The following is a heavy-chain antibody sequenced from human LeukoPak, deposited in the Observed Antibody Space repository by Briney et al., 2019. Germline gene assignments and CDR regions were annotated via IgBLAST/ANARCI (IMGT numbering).Heavy chain of an antibody. D-gene: IGHD6-13*01. J-gene: IGHJ6*02. CDR3: ARAPPSAAGYYYGLDV. V-gene: IGHV4-59*01. Sequence: PSETLSLTCTVSGGLISTYYWSWIRQPPGKGLEWIGHIYYSGSTNYNPSLKSRVTISVDTSKNQFSLKLTSVTAADTAEYYCARAPPSAAGYYYGLDVWGQGTTVTVSS. CDR2: IYYSGST. CDR1: GGLISTYY.